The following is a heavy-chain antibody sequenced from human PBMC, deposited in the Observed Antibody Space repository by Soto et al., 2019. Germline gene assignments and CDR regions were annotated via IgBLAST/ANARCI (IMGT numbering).Heavy chain of an antibody. V-gene: IGHV1-69*13. CDR3: ARVVRLSFAFDI. J-gene: IGHJ3*02. CDR1: GGTFSSYA. Sequence: SVKVSCKASGGTFSSYAISWVRQAPGQGLEWMGGIIPIFGTANYAQKFQGRVTITADESTSTAYMELSSLRSEDTAVYYCARVVRLSFAFDIWGQGTMVTVSS. CDR2: IIPIFGTA. D-gene: IGHD3-10*01.